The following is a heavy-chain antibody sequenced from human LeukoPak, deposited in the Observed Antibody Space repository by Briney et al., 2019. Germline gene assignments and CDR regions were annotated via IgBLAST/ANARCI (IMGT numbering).Heavy chain of an antibody. CDR3: ARAGLSTTSCNPCYYYMDV. CDR2: IYYSGST. Sequence: PSETLSLTCTVSGRSITSYYWGCIRQPPGKELEWIGYIYYSGSTNSNPSLKSRVTISVDTSKNQFLLKLSSVTAADTAVYYCARAGLSTTSCNPCYYYMDVWGKGTTVTVSS. V-gene: IGHV4-59*01. J-gene: IGHJ6*03. CDR1: GRSITSYY. D-gene: IGHD2-2*01.